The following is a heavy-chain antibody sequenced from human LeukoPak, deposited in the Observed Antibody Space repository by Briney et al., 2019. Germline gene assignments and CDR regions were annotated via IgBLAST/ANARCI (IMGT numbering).Heavy chain of an antibody. CDR1: GGTFSSYA. CDR2: IIPIFGTA. J-gene: IGHJ4*02. V-gene: IGHV1-69*13. D-gene: IGHD2-2*03. CDR3: ARGSGYCSSTSCYLWDY. Sequence: SVKVSCKASGGTFSSYAISWVRQAPGQGLEWMGGIIPIFGTADYAQKFQGRVTITADESTSTAYMELSSLRSEDTAVYYCARGSGYCSSTSCYLWDYWGQGTLVTVSS.